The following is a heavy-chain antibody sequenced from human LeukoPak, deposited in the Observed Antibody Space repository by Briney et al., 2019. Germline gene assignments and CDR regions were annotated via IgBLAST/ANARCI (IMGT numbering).Heavy chain of an antibody. Sequence: KPSETLSLTCGVSGGPIDITNYWSWVRQAPGKGLEWIGEIAHDGTTNYNLSLRSRVAMSLDRANNQFSLSLTSVTAADTAIYYCTRESRPFCPFGYWGQGVLVTVSS. J-gene: IGHJ4*02. CDR2: IAHDGTT. CDR1: GGPIDITNY. CDR3: TRESRPFCPFGY. V-gene: IGHV4-4*02. D-gene: IGHD3-16*01.